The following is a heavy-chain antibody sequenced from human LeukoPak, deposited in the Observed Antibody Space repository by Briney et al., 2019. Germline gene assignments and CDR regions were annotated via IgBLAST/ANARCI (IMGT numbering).Heavy chain of an antibody. CDR1: GFTFSSYG. CDR2: IWYDGSNK. J-gene: IGHJ4*02. Sequence: GSLRLSCAASGFTFSSYGMHWVRQAPGKGLEWVAYIWYDGSNKYYADSVKGRFTISRDISKNTLYLQMNSLRAEDTAVYYCAKSFDYWGQGTLVTVSS. V-gene: IGHV3-30*02. CDR3: AKSFDY.